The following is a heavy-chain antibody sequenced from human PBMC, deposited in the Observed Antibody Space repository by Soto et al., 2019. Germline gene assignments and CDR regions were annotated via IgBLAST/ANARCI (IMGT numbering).Heavy chain of an antibody. D-gene: IGHD1-1*01. Sequence: QITLKEAGPTLVQPTETLTLTCTFSGFSFTTTRMGVGWTRQPPGKALEWLAIIYWDGESRYNPLLRRRLTLTEDTSKNRVVLTMTYIDPKDTATYYCAHRDSTGTTTYFDSWGQGIPVTVAS. J-gene: IGHJ4*02. CDR2: IYWDGES. CDR3: AHRDSTGTTTYFDS. V-gene: IGHV2-5*02. CDR1: GFSFTTTRMG.